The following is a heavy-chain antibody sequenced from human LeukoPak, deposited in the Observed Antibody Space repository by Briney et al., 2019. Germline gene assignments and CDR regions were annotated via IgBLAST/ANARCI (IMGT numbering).Heavy chain of an antibody. CDR2: ISSSGSTI. CDR3: ARVSRNVLLWFGEFYYFDY. J-gene: IGHJ4*02. Sequence: PGGSLRLSCAASGFTFSSYEMNWVRQAPGKGLEWVSYISSSGSTIYYADSVKGRFTISRDNAKNSLYLQMNSLRAEDTAVYYCARVSRNVLLWFGEFYYFDYWGQGTLVTVSS. V-gene: IGHV3-48*03. CDR1: GFTFSSYE. D-gene: IGHD3-10*01.